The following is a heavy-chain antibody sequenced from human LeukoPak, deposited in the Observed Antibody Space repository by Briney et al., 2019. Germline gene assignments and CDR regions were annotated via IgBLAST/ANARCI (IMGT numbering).Heavy chain of an antibody. CDR1: GFNFEDHG. J-gene: IGHJ4*02. CDR2: INWNGGST. CDR3: ASGDRNGWYFDC. D-gene: IGHD6-19*01. Sequence: RPGGSLRLSCAASGFNFEDHGMSWVRQTPGKGLEWVSGINWNGGSTGYGDSVKGRFTISRDNAKNSLYMQMNSLRAEDTALYYCASGDRNGWYFDCWGRGTLVTVSS. V-gene: IGHV3-20*04.